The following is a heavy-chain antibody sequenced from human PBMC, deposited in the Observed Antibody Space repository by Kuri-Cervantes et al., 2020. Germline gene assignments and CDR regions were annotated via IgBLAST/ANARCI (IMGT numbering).Heavy chain of an antibody. CDR2: ISGSGGST. CDR1: GFTFSSYA. CDR3: ANLYYGSGSPDDAFDI. J-gene: IGHJ3*02. Sequence: GGSLRLSCAASGFTFSSYAMSWVRQAPGKGLEWVSAISGSGGSTYYADSVKGRFTISRDNSKNSLYLQMNSLRTEDTALYYCANLYYGSGSPDDAFDIWGQGTMVTVSS. D-gene: IGHD3-10*01. V-gene: IGHV3-23*01.